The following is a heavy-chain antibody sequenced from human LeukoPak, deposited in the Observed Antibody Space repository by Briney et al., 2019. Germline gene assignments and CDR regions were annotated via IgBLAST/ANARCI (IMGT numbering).Heavy chain of an antibody. V-gene: IGHV3-30*18. J-gene: IGHJ5*02. Sequence: GGSLRLSCAASGFTFSSYGMHWVRQAPGKGLEWVAVISYDGSNKYYADSVKGRFTISRDNSKNTLYLQMNSLRAEDTAVYYCAKEGYSSSWYKFSTNWFDPWGQGTLVTVSS. CDR3: AKEGYSSSWYKFSTNWFDP. D-gene: IGHD6-13*01. CDR2: ISYDGSNK. CDR1: GFTFSSYG.